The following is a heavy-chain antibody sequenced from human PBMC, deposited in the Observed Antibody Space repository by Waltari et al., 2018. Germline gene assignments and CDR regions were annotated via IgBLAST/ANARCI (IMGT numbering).Heavy chain of an antibody. CDR1: GFTFSSYW. J-gene: IGHJ2*01. Sequence: EVQLVESGGGFVQPGGSLRLSCAASGFTFSSYWMHWVRQPPGKGLVWVSRTNSDGSSTSYADSVKSRFTISRDNAKSTVYLQMNSLRAEDTAVYYCARINRLRNWYFDLWGRGTLVTVSS. D-gene: IGHD2-21*01. V-gene: IGHV3-74*01. CDR3: ARINRLRNWYFDL. CDR2: TNSDGSST.